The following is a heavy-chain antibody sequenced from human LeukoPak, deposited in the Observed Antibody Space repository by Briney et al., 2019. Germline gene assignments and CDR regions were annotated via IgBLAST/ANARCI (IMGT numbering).Heavy chain of an antibody. CDR2: IYPGDSDT. CDR1: GYSFTSYW. Sequence: GEFLKISCKGSGYSFTSYWIGWVRQMPGKGLEWMGIIYPGDSDTRYSPSFQGQVTTSADKSISTAYLQWSSLRASDTAMYYCARCSTSCPNWFDPWGQGTLVTVSS. J-gene: IGHJ5*02. CDR3: ARCSTSCPNWFDP. D-gene: IGHD2-2*01. V-gene: IGHV5-51*01.